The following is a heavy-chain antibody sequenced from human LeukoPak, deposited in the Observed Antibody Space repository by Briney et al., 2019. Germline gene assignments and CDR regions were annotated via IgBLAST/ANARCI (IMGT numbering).Heavy chain of an antibody. Sequence: PGGSLRLSCAASGFTFSSYSMNWVRQAPGKGLEWVSYISSSSSIIYYADSVKGRFTISRDNAKNSLYLQMNSLRAEDTAVYYCARGDYYYDSSGSRPYWGQGTLVTVSS. CDR2: ISSSSSII. CDR1: GFTFSSYS. CDR3: ARGDYYYDSSGSRPY. D-gene: IGHD3-22*01. V-gene: IGHV3-48*04. J-gene: IGHJ4*02.